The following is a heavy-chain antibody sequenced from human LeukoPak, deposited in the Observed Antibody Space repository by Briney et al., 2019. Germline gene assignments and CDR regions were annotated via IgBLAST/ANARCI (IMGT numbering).Heavy chain of an antibody. J-gene: IGHJ4*02. CDR3: ARVPTNSYGFGQ. CDR2: INEDGTSA. D-gene: IGHD5-18*01. CDR1: GFGFSVDW. V-gene: IGHV3-74*01. Sequence: GGSLRLSCAASGFGFSVDWMHWVRQAPGKGLVWVAHINEDGTSASHADSVKGRFTISRDNAKNTLYLQMNSLTVEDTAVYYCARVPTNSYGFGQWGQGSLVTVSS.